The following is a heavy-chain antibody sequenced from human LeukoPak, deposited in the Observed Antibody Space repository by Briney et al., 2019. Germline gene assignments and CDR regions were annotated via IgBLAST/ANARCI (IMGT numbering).Heavy chain of an antibody. J-gene: IGHJ4*02. V-gene: IGHV3-21*04. CDR2: ISSSSSYI. Sequence: GGSLRLSCAASGFTFSSYSMNWVRQAPGKGLEWVSSISSSSSYIYYADSVKGRFTISRDNSKNTLYLQMNSLRAEDTAVYYCAKGRPLGTDADYWGQGTLVTVSS. CDR1: GFTFSSYS. CDR3: AKGRPLGTDADY. D-gene: IGHD7-27*01.